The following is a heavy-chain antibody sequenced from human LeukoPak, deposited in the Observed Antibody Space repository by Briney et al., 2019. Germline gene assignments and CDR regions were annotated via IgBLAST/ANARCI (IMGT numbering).Heavy chain of an antibody. CDR3: AKDPQENRRDWLIRYFDS. J-gene: IGHJ4*02. D-gene: IGHD3/OR15-3a*01. Sequence: GGSLRLSCVASGLTFSNYAMSWVRQAPGKGLKWISATSGSGDYTYYADSVKGRFTISRDNSKNTVYLQINSLRADDTAIYYCAKDPQENRRDWLIRYFDSWGQGTLVTVSS. V-gene: IGHV3-23*01. CDR2: TSGSGDYT. CDR1: GLTFSNYA.